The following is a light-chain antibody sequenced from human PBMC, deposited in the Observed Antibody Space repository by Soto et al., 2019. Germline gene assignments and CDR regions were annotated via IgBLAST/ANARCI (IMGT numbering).Light chain of an antibody. CDR1: QGISNY. CDR3: QKYNSVPPGT. V-gene: IGKV1-27*01. CDR2: AAS. J-gene: IGKJ2*01. Sequence: DIQMTQSPSSLSASVGDRVTITCRASQGISNYLAWYQQKPGKVPKLLIYAASTLQSGVPSRFSGSGSGTDFTLTISSLQPEDVATYYCQKYNSVPPGTFGQGTKLEIK.